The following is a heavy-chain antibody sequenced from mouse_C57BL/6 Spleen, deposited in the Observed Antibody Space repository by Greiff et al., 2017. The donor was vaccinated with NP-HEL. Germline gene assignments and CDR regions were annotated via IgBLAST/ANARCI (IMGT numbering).Heavy chain of an antibody. J-gene: IGHJ3*01. CDR3: APSTMVTTGPGWFAY. CDR2: INPSTGGT. D-gene: IGHD2-2*01. Sequence: VQLKESGPELVKPGASVKISCKASGYSFTGYYMNWVKQSPEKSLEWIGEINPSTGGTTYNQKFTAKATLTVDKSSSTAYMQLKSLTSEDSAVYYCAPSTMVTTGPGWFAYWGQGTLVTVSA. CDR1: GYSFTGYY. V-gene: IGHV1-42*01.